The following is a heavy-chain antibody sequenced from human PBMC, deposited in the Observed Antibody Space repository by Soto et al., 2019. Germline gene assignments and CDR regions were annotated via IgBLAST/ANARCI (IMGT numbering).Heavy chain of an antibody. Sequence: QVQLVQSGAEVKKPGASVKVSCKASGYTFTSYYMHWVRQAPGQGLEWMGIINPSGGSTSYAQKFQGRVTMTRDTSTSTVYMELSRLRSEDTAVYYCAREFEGGKQYYYYYYGMDVWGQGTTVTVSS. J-gene: IGHJ6*02. CDR1: GYTFTSYY. D-gene: IGHD2-15*01. CDR3: AREFEGGKQYYYYYYGMDV. V-gene: IGHV1-46*01. CDR2: INPSGGST.